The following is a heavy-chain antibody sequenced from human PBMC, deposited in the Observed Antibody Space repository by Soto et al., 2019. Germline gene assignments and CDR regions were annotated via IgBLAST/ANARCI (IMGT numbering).Heavy chain of an antibody. CDR2: ISWNSGSI. CDR3: AKDYGDSYAFDI. CDR1: GFTFDDYA. V-gene: IGHV3-9*01. Sequence: EVQLVESGGGLVQPGRALRLSCAASGFTFDDYAMHWVRQAPGKGLEWVSGISWNSGSIGYADSVKGRFTISRDNAKNSLYLQMNSLTAEDTALHYCAKDYGDSYAFDIWGQGTMVTVSS. J-gene: IGHJ3*02. D-gene: IGHD4-17*01.